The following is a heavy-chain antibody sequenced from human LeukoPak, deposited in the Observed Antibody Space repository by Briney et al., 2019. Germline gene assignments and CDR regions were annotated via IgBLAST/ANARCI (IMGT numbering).Heavy chain of an antibody. Sequence: SETLSLTCTVSGGSVSSYYWSWIRQPAGKGLEWIGRIYTSGSTNYNPSLKGRVSISVDKSKNQFSLKLGSVTAADTAVYYCARAQSYSSALYYFDYWGQGTLVTVSS. CDR3: ARAQSYSSALYYFDY. CDR1: GGSVSSYY. CDR2: IYTSGST. D-gene: IGHD6-19*01. V-gene: IGHV4-4*07. J-gene: IGHJ4*02.